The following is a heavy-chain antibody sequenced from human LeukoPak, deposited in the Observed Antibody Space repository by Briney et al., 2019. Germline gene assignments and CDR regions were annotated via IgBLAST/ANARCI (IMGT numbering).Heavy chain of an antibody. J-gene: IGHJ5*02. CDR3: AREEIQLYNWFDP. CDR2: ISSRSSYI. Sequence: GGSLRLSCAASGFTFSSYSMNRVRQAPGNGLEGVSSISSRSSYIYYADSVKGRFTISRDNAKNSLYLQMNSLRAEDTAVYYCAREEIQLYNWFDPWGQGTLVTVSS. V-gene: IGHV3-21*01. D-gene: IGHD5-18*01. CDR1: GFTFSSYS.